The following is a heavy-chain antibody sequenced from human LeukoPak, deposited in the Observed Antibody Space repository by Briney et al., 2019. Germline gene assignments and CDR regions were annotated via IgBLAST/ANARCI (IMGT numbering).Heavy chain of an antibody. CDR2: IGGDSGTT. V-gene: IGHV3-23*01. CDR1: GFAFSSYD. Sequence: GGSLRLSCAASGFAFSSYDMSWVRQAPGKGLEWVSAIGGDSGTTYADSVKGRFTISRDNSKYTLYLQMNSLRAEDTAIYYCAKTNPYWYFDLWGRGTLVTVSS. J-gene: IGHJ2*01. CDR3: AKTNPYWYFDL.